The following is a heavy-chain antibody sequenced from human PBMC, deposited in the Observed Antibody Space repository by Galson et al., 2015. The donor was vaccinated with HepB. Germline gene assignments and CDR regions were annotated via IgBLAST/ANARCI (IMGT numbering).Heavy chain of an antibody. CDR1: GFTFSSYG. V-gene: IGHV3-30*18. CDR2: ISYDGSNK. J-gene: IGHJ4*02. D-gene: IGHD1-26*01. CDR3: AKSLWNIVGATTPFDY. Sequence: SLRLSCAASGFTFSSYGMHWVRQAPGKGLEWVAVISYDGSNKHYADSVKGRFTISRDNSKNTLYLQMNSLRAEDTAVYYCAKSLWNIVGATTPFDYWGQGTLVTVSS.